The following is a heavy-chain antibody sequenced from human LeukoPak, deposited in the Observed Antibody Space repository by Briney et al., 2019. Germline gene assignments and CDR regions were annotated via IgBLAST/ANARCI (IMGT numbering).Heavy chain of an antibody. CDR1: GFTFDDYA. V-gene: IGHV3-9*01. CDR2: ISWNSGSI. J-gene: IGHJ5*02. CDR3: AKDMNPIAVAGLLDP. Sequence: PGGSLRLSCAASGFTFDDYAMHWVRQAPGKGLEWVSGISWNSGSIGYADSVKGRFTISRDNAKNSLYLQMNSLRAEDTALYYCAKDMNPIAVAGLLDPWGQGTLVTVSS. D-gene: IGHD6-19*01.